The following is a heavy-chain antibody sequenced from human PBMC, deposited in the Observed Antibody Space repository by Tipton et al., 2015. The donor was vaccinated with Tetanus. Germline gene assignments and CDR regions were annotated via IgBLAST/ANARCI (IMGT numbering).Heavy chain of an antibody. Sequence: TLSLTCSVSGGSISSTDYYWSWIRQPPGKGLEWIGYIYYSGSTYYNPSLKSRVTISIDTSKNQFSLRLSSVTAADTAVYYCSSSPGNQYLAFFDYWGRGTLVTVSS. CDR3: SSSPGNQYLAFFDY. V-gene: IGHV4-30-4*01. J-gene: IGHJ4*02. CDR2: IYYSGST. D-gene: IGHD2/OR15-2a*01. CDR1: GGSISSTDYY.